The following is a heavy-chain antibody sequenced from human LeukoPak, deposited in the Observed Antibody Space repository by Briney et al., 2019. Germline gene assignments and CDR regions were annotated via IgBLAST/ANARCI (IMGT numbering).Heavy chain of an antibody. J-gene: IGHJ2*01. Sequence: PGGSLRLSCAASGFTFSSYAMSWVRQSPGKGLEWVSAISGSGGSTYYADSVKGRFTISRDNSKDTLYLQMNSLRAEDTAVYYCAKVPLLWFGELFPNWYFDLWGRGTLVTVSS. V-gene: IGHV3-23*01. CDR1: GFTFSSYA. D-gene: IGHD3-10*01. CDR3: AKVPLLWFGELFPNWYFDL. CDR2: ISGSGGST.